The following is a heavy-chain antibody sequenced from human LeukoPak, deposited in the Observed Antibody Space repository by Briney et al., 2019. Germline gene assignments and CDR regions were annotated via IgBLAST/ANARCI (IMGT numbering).Heavy chain of an antibody. CDR3: ASALGAHYFGS. J-gene: IGHJ4*02. CDR2: IKQGGSEK. Sequence: GGSLRLSCAASGFTFSSFGMHWVRQAPGKGLEWVANIKQGGSEKYYADSVRGRFTISRDDAQNSLFLQMNSLRAEDTAVYYCASALGAHYFGSWGQGTLVTVSS. D-gene: IGHD1-26*01. V-gene: IGHV3-7*03. CDR1: GFTFSSFG.